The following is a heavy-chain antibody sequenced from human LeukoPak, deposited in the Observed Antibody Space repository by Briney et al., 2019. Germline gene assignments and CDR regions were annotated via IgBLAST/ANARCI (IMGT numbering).Heavy chain of an antibody. CDR3: AKDSSTTVNWFDP. J-gene: IGHJ5*02. Sequence: PGGSLRLSCAASGFTFSSYAMSWVRQAPGKGLERVSAISGSGGSAYYADSVKGRFTISRDKSKNTLYLQMNSLRAEDTAVYYCAKDSSTTVNWFDPWGQGTLVTVSS. D-gene: IGHD4-11*01. CDR1: GFTFSSYA. CDR2: ISGSGGSA. V-gene: IGHV3-23*01.